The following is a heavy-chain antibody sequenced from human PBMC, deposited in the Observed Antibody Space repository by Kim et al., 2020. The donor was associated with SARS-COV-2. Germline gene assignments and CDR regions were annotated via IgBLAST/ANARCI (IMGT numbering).Heavy chain of an antibody. V-gene: IGHV3-23*01. CDR2: ISGSGGST. Sequence: GGSLRLSCAASGFTFSSYAMSWVRQAPGKGLEWVSAISGSGGSTYYADSVKGRFTISRDNSKNTLYLQMNSLRAEDTAVYYCAKDPRSSYLPNPTGKDYWGQGTLVTVSS. D-gene: IGHD6-6*01. J-gene: IGHJ4*02. CDR3: AKDPRSSYLPNPTGKDY. CDR1: GFTFSSYA.